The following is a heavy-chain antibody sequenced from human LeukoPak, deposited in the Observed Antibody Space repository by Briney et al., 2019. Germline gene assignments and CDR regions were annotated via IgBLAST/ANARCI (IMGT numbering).Heavy chain of an antibody. V-gene: IGHV3-23*01. CDR2: ISGSGGST. CDR3: AKSHYYDSSGPPGYFDY. Sequence: GGSLRLSCAASGFTFSSYAMSWVRQAPGKGLEWVSAISGSGGSTYYADSVKGRFTISRDNSKNTLYLQMNSLRAEDTAVYYCAKSHYYDSSGPPGYFDYWGQGTLVTVSS. J-gene: IGHJ4*02. D-gene: IGHD3-22*01. CDR1: GFTFSSYA.